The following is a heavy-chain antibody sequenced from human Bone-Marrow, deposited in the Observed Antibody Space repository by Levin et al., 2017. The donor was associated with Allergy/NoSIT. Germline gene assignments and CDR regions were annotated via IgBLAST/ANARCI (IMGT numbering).Heavy chain of an antibody. D-gene: IGHD6-19*01. J-gene: IGHJ4*02. CDR1: GGSINSGDSF. V-gene: IGHV4-30-4*01. CDR2: IFYSGST. CDR3: ARAKGIAVAGLDY. Sequence: KTSETLSLTCTVSGGSINSGDSFWTWIRQPPGKGLEWIGYIFYSGSTFFNPSLKSRLIISVDTSRNQFSLNLSSVTAADTAVYYCARAKGIAVAGLDYWGQGTLVTVSS.